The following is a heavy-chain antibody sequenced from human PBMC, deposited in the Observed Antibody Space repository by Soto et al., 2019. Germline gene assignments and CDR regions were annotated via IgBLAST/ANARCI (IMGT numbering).Heavy chain of an antibody. J-gene: IGHJ6*02. D-gene: IGHD2-2*02. CDR3: ARALGYCSSTSCYNYCYYGMDV. Sequence: SVKVSCKASGGTFSSYTISWVRQAPGQGLEWMGRIIPILGIANYAQKFQGRVTITADKSTSTAYMELSSLRSEDTAVYYCARALGYCSSTSCYNYCYYGMDVWGQGTTVTVSS. CDR2: IIPILGIA. CDR1: GGTFSSYT. V-gene: IGHV1-69*02.